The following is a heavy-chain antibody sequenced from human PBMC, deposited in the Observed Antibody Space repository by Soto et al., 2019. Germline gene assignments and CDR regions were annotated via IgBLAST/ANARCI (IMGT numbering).Heavy chain of an antibody. V-gene: IGHV1-2*04. D-gene: IGHD6-13*01. Sequence: VQLVQSGAEVKKPGASVKVSCKASGYTFTGYYMHWVRQAPGQGLEWMGWINPNSGGTNYAQKFQGWVTMTRDTSISTAYMELSRLRSDDTAVYYCARSQYSSSWYFGYWGQGTLVTVSS. J-gene: IGHJ4*02. CDR3: ARSQYSSSWYFGY. CDR1: GYTFTGYY. CDR2: INPNSGGT.